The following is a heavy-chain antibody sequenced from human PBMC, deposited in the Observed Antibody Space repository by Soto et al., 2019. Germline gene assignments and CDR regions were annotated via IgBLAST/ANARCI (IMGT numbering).Heavy chain of an antibody. CDR3: VTGRPTHWYS. D-gene: IGHD1-20*01. V-gene: IGHV3-13*01. Sequence: EVLLVESGGGLVQPGGSLRLSCAASGFTFSSSDMHWVRQATGKGLEWVSGIGGAGDTYYPDSVKGRFTISRENAKNFLYLQMNSLRAGDTAVYYCVTGRPTHWYSWGQGTLVTVSS. J-gene: IGHJ5*02. CDR2: IGGAGDT. CDR1: GFTFSSSD.